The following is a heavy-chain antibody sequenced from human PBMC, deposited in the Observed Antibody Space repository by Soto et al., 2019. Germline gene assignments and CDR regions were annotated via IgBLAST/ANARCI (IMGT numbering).Heavy chain of an antibody. CDR2: VNPNGAST. CDR1: GYSSSNYY. D-gene: IGHD2-21*02. CDR3: ASVTTIWSN. V-gene: IGHV1-46*04. J-gene: IGHJ4*02. Sequence: QIQVVQSGAEVKEPGASVKVSCMASGYSSSNYYTHWVRQAPGQGREWMGIVNPNGASTNYAQRLQGRVTLTRDTSTNTDYMELSRLPSDDTAVYFCASVTTIWSNWGQGTLVTVSS.